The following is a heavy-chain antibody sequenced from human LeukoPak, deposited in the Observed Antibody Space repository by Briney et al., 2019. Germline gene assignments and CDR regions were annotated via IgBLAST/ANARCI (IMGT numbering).Heavy chain of an antibody. D-gene: IGHD5-18*01. CDR1: GITFSNYA. CDR3: AGRVTGYSSGYVY. V-gene: IGHV3-23*01. J-gene: IGHJ4*02. CDR2: ISGSAHKI. Sequence: GGSLRLSCVASGITFSNYAVSWVRQAPEKGLDWVSVISGSAHKIRYADSVKGRFTISRDNSENIVYLQMNNLRAEDTAVYYCAGRVTGYSSGYVYWGQGTLVAVSP.